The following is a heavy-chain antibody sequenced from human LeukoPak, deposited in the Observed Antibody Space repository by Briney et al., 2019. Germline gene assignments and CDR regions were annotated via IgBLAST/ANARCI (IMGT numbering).Heavy chain of an antibody. Sequence: PPETLSLTCAVSGGSIGTYYWSWSRQSPGKGLEWIGYISYNGYTNYNPSLNSRVTMSVDTSKSQFSLRLSSVTASDTAVYYCARHLDYYGSGSYEFWGQGTLVTVSS. V-gene: IGHV4-59*08. CDR1: GGSIGTYY. CDR3: ARHLDYYGSGSYEF. J-gene: IGHJ4*02. D-gene: IGHD3-10*01. CDR2: ISYNGYT.